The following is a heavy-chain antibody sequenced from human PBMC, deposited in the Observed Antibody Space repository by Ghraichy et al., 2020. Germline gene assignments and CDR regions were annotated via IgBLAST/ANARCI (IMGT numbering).Heavy chain of an antibody. CDR3: ARDLGIAVAEDAYYYYGMDV. CDR2: ISSSSSYI. J-gene: IGHJ6*02. D-gene: IGHD6-19*01. V-gene: IGHV3-21*01. CDR1: GFTFSSYS. Sequence: GESLNISCAASGFTFSSYSMNWVRQAPGKGLEWVSSISSSSSYIYYADSVKGRFTISRDNAKNSLYLQMNSLRAEDTAVYYCARDLGIAVAEDAYYYYGMDVWGQGTTVTVSS.